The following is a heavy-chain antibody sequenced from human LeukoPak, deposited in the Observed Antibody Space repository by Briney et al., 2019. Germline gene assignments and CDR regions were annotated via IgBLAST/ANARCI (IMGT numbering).Heavy chain of an antibody. V-gene: IGHV4-59*11. CDR1: GGSISSHY. Sequence: SETLSLTCTVSGGSISSHYWSWIRQPPGKELEWIGYIYYSGSTNYNPSLKSRVTISVDTSKNQFSLKLSSVTAADTAVYYCAREVYSSSFLFFDYWGQGTLVTVSS. CDR2: IYYSGST. J-gene: IGHJ4*02. D-gene: IGHD6-6*01. CDR3: AREVYSSSFLFFDY.